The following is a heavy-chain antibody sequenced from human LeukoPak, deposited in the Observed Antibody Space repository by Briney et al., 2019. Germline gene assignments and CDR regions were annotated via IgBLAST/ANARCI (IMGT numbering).Heavy chain of an antibody. V-gene: IGHV3-15*01. J-gene: IGHJ3*02. CDR1: GFTFSNAW. D-gene: IGHD2-21*02. Sequence: PGGSLRLSCAASGFTFSNAWMRWVRQAPGKGLEWVGRIKSKTDGGTTDYAAPVKGRFTISRDDSKNTLYLQMNSLKTEDTAVYYCTTAGILGSCDGDCYSMFAFDTWGQGTMVTVSS. CDR2: IKSKTDGGTT. CDR3: TTAGILGSCDGDCYSMFAFDT.